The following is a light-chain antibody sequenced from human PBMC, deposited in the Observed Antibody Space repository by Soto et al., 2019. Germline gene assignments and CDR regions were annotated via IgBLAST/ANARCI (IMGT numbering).Light chain of an antibody. V-gene: IGLV2-14*01. CDR1: SSDVGAYNY. CDR3: YSYTSSSTYV. Sequence: VLTQPASVSGSPGQSITISCTGTSSDVGAYNYVSWYQQHPAKVPKLMIYDVSNRPSGVSDRFSGSKSGNTASLTISGLQAEDEADYYCYSYTSSSTYVFGTGTKVTVL. CDR2: DVS. J-gene: IGLJ1*01.